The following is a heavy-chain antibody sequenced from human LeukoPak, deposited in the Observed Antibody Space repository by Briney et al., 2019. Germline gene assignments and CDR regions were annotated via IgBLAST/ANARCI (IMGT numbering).Heavy chain of an antibody. CDR1: GFTFTSSA. Sequence: SVKVSCKASGFTFTSSAVQWVRQARGQHLEWIGWIVVGSGYTNYAQKFQERVTITRDMSTSTAYMELSSLRSEDTAVYYCAAGSRMLQLRSLEWLYVHDAFDIWGQGTMVTVSS. D-gene: IGHD3-3*01. CDR3: AAGSRMLQLRSLEWLYVHDAFDI. J-gene: IGHJ3*02. CDR2: IVVGSGYT. V-gene: IGHV1-58*01.